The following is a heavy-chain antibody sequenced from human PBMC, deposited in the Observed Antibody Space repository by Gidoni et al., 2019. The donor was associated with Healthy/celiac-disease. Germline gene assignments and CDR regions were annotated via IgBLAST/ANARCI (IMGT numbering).Heavy chain of an antibody. CDR1: GFTFSSYD. J-gene: IGHJ3*02. CDR2: IGTAGDT. Sequence: EVQLVESGGGLVQPGGSLRLSCAASGFTFSSYDMPWVRQATGKGLEWVSAIGTAGDTYYPGSVKGRFTISRENAKNSLYLQMNSLRAGDTAVYYCARGGDDYGDYDAFDIWGQGTMVTVSS. D-gene: IGHD4-17*01. CDR3: ARGGDDYGDYDAFDI. V-gene: IGHV3-13*01.